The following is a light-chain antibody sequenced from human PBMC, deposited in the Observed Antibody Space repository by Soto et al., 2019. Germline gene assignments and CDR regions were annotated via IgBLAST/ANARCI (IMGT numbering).Light chain of an antibody. CDR1: SSDVGSYNL. CDR3: CSYAGSSSAV. Sequence: QSALTQPASVSGSPGQSITISCTGTSSDVGSYNLVSWYQQHPGKAPKLMIYEGSKRHSGVSNRFSGSKSGNTASLTISGLQAEDEADYYCCSYAGSSSAVFGGGTQLTVL. CDR2: EGS. J-gene: IGLJ7*01. V-gene: IGLV2-23*01.